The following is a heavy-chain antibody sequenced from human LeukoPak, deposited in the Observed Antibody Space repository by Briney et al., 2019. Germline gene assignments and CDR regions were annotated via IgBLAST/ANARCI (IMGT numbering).Heavy chain of an antibody. CDR1: GAYINSGAQY. D-gene: IGHD5-24*01. CDR3: AGKDGTSASFDY. Sequence: SETLSLTCTVSGAYINSGAQYWGWVRQHPETGLEWMGYVYRTGDTYYSPSFQSRIVMSVDTSKNQFSLRLSPVTAADTAVYFCAGKDGTSASFDYWGQGILVTVSS. CDR2: VYRTGDT. J-gene: IGHJ4*01. V-gene: IGHV4-31*03.